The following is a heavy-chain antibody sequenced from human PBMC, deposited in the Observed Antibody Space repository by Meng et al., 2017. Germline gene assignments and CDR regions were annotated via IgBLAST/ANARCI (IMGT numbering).Heavy chain of an antibody. CDR1: GFTFSSYG. CDR2: IWYDGSNK. V-gene: IGHV3-33*01. CDR3: ARGAVAGSGGGNWFDP. Sequence: QVQVVESGGGGVQAGRSLRLSCAASGFTFSSYGMHWVRQAPGKGLEWVAVIWYDGSNKYYADSVKGRFTISRDNSKNTLYLQMNSLRAEDTAMYYCARGAVAGSGGGNWFDPWGQGTLVTVSS. J-gene: IGHJ5*02. D-gene: IGHD6-19*01.